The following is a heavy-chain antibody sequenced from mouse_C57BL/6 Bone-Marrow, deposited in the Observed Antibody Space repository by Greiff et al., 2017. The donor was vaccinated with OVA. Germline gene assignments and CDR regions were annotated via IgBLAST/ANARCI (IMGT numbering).Heavy chain of an antibody. J-gene: IGHJ2*01. CDR2: IDPENGDT. CDR1: GFKIKDDY. V-gene: IGHV14-4*01. D-gene: IGHD1-1*01. CDR3: TTSLSGDYGY. Sequence: VQLQQSGAELVRPGASVKLSCTASGFKIKDDYMHWVKQRPEQGLEWIGWIDPENGDTEYASKFQGKATITADTSSNTAYLQLSSLTSEDTAVDYFTTSLSGDYGYWGQGTTLTVSS.